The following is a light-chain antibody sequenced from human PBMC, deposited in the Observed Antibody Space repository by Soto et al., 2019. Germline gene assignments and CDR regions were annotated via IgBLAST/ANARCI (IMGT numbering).Light chain of an antibody. CDR3: QQYDNLPSYT. CDR1: QDISNY. CDR2: RAS. Sequence: DIQMSQSPSSVSASVGDRVTITCQASQDISNYLNWYQHKPGKAPKLLIFRASNLETGVPSRFSGGGSGTHFTFTISSLQPEDIATYYCQQYDNLPSYTFGPGTKLEIK. J-gene: IGKJ2*01. V-gene: IGKV1-33*01.